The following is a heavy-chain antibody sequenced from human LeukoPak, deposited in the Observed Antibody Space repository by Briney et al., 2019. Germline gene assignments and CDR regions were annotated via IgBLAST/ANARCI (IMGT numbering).Heavy chain of an antibody. CDR3: ARTREEMAPFDAFDI. Sequence: NPSETLSLTCAVYGGSFSGYYWSWIRQPPGKGLEWIGEINHSGSTNYNPSLKSRVTISVDTSKNQFSLKLSSVTAADTAVYYCARTREEMAPFDAFDIWGQGTMVTVSS. J-gene: IGHJ3*02. CDR1: GGSFSGYY. CDR2: INHSGST. D-gene: IGHD5-24*01. V-gene: IGHV4-34*01.